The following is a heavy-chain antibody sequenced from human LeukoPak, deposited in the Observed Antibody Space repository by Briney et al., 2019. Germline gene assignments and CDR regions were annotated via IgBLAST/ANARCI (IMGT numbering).Heavy chain of an antibody. J-gene: IGHJ4*02. D-gene: IGHD2-8*01. CDR3: ARKGYCTNGVCPGNDY. V-gene: IGHV1-2*02. CDR1: GYTFTGYY. Sequence: ASVKVSCKASGYTFTGYYMHWVRQAPGQGLEWMGWINPNSGGTNYAQKFQGRVTMTRDTSISTAYMELSRLRSDDTAVYYCARKGYCTNGVCPGNDYWGQGTLVTVSS. CDR2: INPNSGGT.